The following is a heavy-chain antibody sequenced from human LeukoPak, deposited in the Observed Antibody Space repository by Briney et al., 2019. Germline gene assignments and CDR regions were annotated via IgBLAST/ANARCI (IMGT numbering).Heavy chain of an antibody. Sequence: GGSLRLSCAASGFTFSSHWMHWVRQAPGKGLVWVTRISSDGRSTSYADSVKGRFTISRDNSKSTLYLQMNSLSVEDTAVYYCAKANCGSECYYYLDSWGQGTLVTVSS. CDR1: GFTFSSHW. CDR2: ISSDGRST. J-gene: IGHJ4*02. D-gene: IGHD2-21*01. CDR3: AKANCGSECYYYLDS. V-gene: IGHV3-74*01.